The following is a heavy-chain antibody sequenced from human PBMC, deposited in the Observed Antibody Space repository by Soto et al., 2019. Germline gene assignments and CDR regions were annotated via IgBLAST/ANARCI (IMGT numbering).Heavy chain of an antibody. V-gene: IGHV3-23*01. CDR3: ARGKFGSGWPSNYYYYGMDV. J-gene: IGHJ6*02. D-gene: IGHD6-19*01. CDR2: ISGSGGNT. CDR1: GFTFSSYA. Sequence: PGGSLRLSCAASGFTFSSYAMTWVRQAPGKGLEWVSAISGSGGNTYYADSVKGRFTISRDNAKDSLYLQMNSLRAEDTAVYYCARGKFGSGWPSNYYYYGMDVWGQGTTVTVSS.